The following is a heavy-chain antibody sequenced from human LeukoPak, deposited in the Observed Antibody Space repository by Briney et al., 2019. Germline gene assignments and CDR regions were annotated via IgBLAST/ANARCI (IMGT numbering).Heavy chain of an antibody. CDR1: GFTFSSYA. V-gene: IGHV3-23*01. CDR3: AKDLISGYYFDAFDI. D-gene: IGHD3-22*01. Sequence: GGSLRLSCAASGFTFSSYALSWVRQAPGKGLEWVSAISGSGGSTYYADSVKGRFTISRDNSKNTLYLQMSSLRAEDTAVYYCAKDLISGYYFDAFDIWGQGTMVTVSS. J-gene: IGHJ3*02. CDR2: ISGSGGST.